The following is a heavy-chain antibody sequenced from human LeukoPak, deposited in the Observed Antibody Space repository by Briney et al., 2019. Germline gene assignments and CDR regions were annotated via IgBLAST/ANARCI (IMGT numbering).Heavy chain of an antibody. V-gene: IGHV4-38-2*02. CDR2: IHHSGST. J-gene: IGHJ6*03. CDR1: GYSISSGFY. D-gene: IGHD2-21*01. Sequence: SETLSLTCTVSGYSISSGFYWAWIRQSPGKGLEWIGSIHHSGSTYYNPSLKSRVTISVDTSKNQFSLKLSSVTAADTAVYYCAKDERVILTNMDVWGKGTTVTVSS. CDR3: AKDERVILTNMDV.